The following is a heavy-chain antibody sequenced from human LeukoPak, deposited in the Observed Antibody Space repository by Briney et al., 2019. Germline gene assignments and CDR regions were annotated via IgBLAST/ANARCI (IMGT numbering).Heavy chain of an antibody. V-gene: IGHV3-33*06. CDR1: GFIFSGYG. D-gene: IGHD4/OR15-4a*01. J-gene: IGHJ4*02. CDR3: SKAAEMNMEY. Sequence: GGSLRLSCAASGFIFSGYGMHCLRQAPGKGLEWVAVIWYDGSIKYYADSVKGRFTISKDNSKNTLYLQMNSLRAEDTAVYYCSKAAEMNMEYWGQGTLVTVSS. CDR2: IWYDGSIK.